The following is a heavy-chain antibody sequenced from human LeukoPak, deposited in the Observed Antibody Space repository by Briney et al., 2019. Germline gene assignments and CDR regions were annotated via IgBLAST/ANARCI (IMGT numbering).Heavy chain of an antibody. CDR1: GGSISSYY. Sequence: SETLSLTCTVSGGSISSYYWSWIRQPPGKGLEWIGYIYYSGSTNYNPSLKSRVTISVDTSKNQFSLKLSSVTAADTAVYYCARSGYYYGMDVWGQGTAVTVSS. CDR3: ARSGYYYGMDV. V-gene: IGHV4-59*08. J-gene: IGHJ6*02. CDR2: IYYSGST.